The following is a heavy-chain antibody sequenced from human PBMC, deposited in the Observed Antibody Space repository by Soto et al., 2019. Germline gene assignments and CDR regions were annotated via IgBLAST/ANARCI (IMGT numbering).Heavy chain of an antibody. J-gene: IGHJ4*02. CDR2: ISYDGSNK. V-gene: IGHV3-30-3*01. CDR3: ARDRGYSSGWFTKVTVGFDX. CDR1: GFTFSSYA. D-gene: IGHD6-19*01. Sequence: PGGSLRLSCAASGFTFSSYAMHWVRQAPGKGLEWVEVISYDGSNKYYADSVKGRFTISRDNSNNTLYLQMNSLRAEDTAVYYCARDRGYSSGWFTKVTVGFDXWGQGTLVTVSX.